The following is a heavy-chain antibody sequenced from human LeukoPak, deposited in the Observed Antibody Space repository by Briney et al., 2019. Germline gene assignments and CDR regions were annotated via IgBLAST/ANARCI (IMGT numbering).Heavy chain of an antibody. Sequence: GESLKISCKGSGYSFTSYWIGWVRQMPGKGLEWMGIIYPGDSDTSYSPSFQGQVTISADKSISAAYLQWSSLKASDTAMYYCARRSSYYDSSGYYRRYWYFDLWGRGTLVTVSS. CDR1: GYSFTSYW. CDR2: IYPGDSDT. CDR3: ARRSSYYDSSGYYRRYWYFDL. D-gene: IGHD3-22*01. J-gene: IGHJ2*01. V-gene: IGHV5-51*01.